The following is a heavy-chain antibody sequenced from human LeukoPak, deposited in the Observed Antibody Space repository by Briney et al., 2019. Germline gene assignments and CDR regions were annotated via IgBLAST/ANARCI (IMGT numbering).Heavy chain of an antibody. Sequence: SSETLSLTCTVSGGSISSSSYYWGWIRQPPGKGLEWIGSIYYSGSTYYNPSLKSRVTISVDTSKNQFSLKLSSVTAADTAVYYCAGHHTDPFSQRDPTAMVTGGSFFDYWGQGTLVTVSS. J-gene: IGHJ4*02. V-gene: IGHV4-39*01. CDR2: IYYSGST. D-gene: IGHD5-18*01. CDR1: GGSISSSSYY. CDR3: AGHHTDPFSQRDPTAMVTGGSFFDY.